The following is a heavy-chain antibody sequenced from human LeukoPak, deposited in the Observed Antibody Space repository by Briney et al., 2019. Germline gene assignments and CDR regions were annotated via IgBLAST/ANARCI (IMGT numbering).Heavy chain of an antibody. J-gene: IGHJ4*02. Sequence: SETLSLTCTVSGGSISSSSYYWGWIRQPPGKGLEWIGSIYYSGSTYYNPSLKSRVTISVDTSKNQFSLKLSSVTAADTAVYYCVCLNYDILTGYPDGRYYFDYWGQGTLVTVSS. CDR1: GGSISSSSYY. CDR3: VCLNYDILTGYPDGRYYFDY. V-gene: IGHV4-39*01. D-gene: IGHD3-9*01. CDR2: IYYSGST.